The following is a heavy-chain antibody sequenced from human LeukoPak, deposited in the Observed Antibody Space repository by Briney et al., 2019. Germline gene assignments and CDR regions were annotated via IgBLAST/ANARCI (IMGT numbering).Heavy chain of an antibody. D-gene: IGHD6-19*01. V-gene: IGHV4-59*01. CDR2: IYYSGST. J-gene: IGHJ5*02. CDR3: ARGGGSSGWFDP. Sequence: PSETLSLTCTVSGGSISSYYWSWLRQPPGKGLEWIGYIYYSGSTNYNPSLKSRVTISVDTSKNQFSLKLSSVTAADTAVYYCARGGGSSGWFDPWGQGTLVTVSS. CDR1: GGSISSYY.